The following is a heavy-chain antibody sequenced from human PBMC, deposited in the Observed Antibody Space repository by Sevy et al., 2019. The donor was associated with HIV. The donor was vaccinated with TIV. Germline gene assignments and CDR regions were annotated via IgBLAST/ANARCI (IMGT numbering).Heavy chain of an antibody. CDR2: ISATGGCT. V-gene: IGHV3-23*01. Sequence: GGSLRLSCAASGFTLTSYTMNWVRQAPGKGLEWVASISATGGCTYYADSVKGRFTISRDVSKGTLYLQMNSLTAEDTAIFYCAKTLQKLPFHLNYFDDWGQGTLVTVSS. CDR1: GFTLTSYT. D-gene: IGHD2-21*02. CDR3: AKTLQKLPFHLNYFDD. J-gene: IGHJ4*02.